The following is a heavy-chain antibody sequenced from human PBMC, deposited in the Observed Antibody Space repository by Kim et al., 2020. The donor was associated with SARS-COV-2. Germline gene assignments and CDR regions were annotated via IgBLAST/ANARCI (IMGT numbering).Heavy chain of an antibody. D-gene: IGHD6-13*01. CDR2: IYYSGST. Sequence: SETLSLTCTVSGGSISRSSYYWGWIRQPPGKGLEWIGSIYYSGSTYYNPSLKSRVTISVDTSKNQFYLKLSTVTAADTAVYYCARLPIIAAAGDVRALKRSTNDYYYKRAVWSQGTTVTVS. CDR1: GGSISRSSYY. V-gene: IGHV4-39*01. J-gene: IGHJ6*02. CDR3: ARLPIIAAAGDVRALKRSTNDYYYKRAV.